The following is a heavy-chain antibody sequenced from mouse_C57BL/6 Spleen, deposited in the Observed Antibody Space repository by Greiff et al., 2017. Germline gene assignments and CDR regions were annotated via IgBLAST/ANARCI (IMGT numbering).Heavy chain of an antibody. J-gene: IGHJ2*01. D-gene: IGHD2-4*01. CDR3: ARIDYGYYFDD. CDR1: GFTFSSYA. Sequence: EVQGVESGGGLVKPGGSLKLSCEASGFTFSSYALYWVRQPPERRLEWVATISDGGSYTYYPDNVKGRFTISRDNAKNNLYLQMSHLKSEDTAMYYCARIDYGYYFDDWGQGTTLTVSS. V-gene: IGHV5-4*01. CDR2: ISDGGSYT.